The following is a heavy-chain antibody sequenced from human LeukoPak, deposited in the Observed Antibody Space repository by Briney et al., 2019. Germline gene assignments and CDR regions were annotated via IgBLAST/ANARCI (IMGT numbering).Heavy chain of an antibody. J-gene: IGHJ2*01. V-gene: IGHV1-69*05. CDR2: IIPIFGTA. CDR3: ARSIWIYRYCDL. Sequence: SVTVSCKASGGTFSSYAISWVRQAPGQGLEWMGGIIPIFGTANYAQKFQGRVTITTDESTSTAYMVLSSLRSEDTAVYYCARSIWIYRYCDLGGRGTLVTVSS. D-gene: IGHD5-12*01. CDR1: GGTFSSYA.